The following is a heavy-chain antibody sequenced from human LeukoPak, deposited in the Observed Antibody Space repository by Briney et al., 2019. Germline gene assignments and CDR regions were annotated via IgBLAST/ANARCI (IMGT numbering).Heavy chain of an antibody. J-gene: IGHJ5*02. CDR1: GYSFTSYW. V-gene: IGHV5-51*01. CDR3: ARRPRATIKSWFDP. CDR2: IYPGDSDT. D-gene: IGHD5-12*01. Sequence: GGSLRLSCKGSGYSFTSYWIGWVRQMPGKGLEWMGIIYPGDSDTRYSPSFQGQVTISADKSISTAYLQWSSLKASDTAMYYCARRPRATIKSWFDPWGQGTLVTVSS.